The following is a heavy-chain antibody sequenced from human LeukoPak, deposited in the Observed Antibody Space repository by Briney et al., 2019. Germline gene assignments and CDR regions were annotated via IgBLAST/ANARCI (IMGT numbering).Heavy chain of an antibody. CDR3: ARAQAVAGTGGFDP. CDR2: VNSDGSST. V-gene: IGHV3-74*01. J-gene: IGHJ5*02. Sequence: PGGSLRLSCAASGFNFASNWMHWVRQAPGKGLVWVSRVNSDGSSTSYADSVKGRFTISRDNAKNTVYLQKKSLRDDDTAVYYCARAQAVAGTGGFDPWGQGTLVTVSS. D-gene: IGHD6-19*01. CDR1: GFNFASNW.